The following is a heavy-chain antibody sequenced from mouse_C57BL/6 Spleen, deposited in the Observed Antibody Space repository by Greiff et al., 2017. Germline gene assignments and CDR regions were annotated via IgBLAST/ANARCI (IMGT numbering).Heavy chain of an antibody. D-gene: IGHD2-10*02. J-gene: IGHJ4*01. CDR2: IWRGGST. V-gene: IGHV2-5*01. CDR3: AKNGGTLGNYAMDY. Sequence: VQLQQSGPGLVQPSQSLSITCTVSGFSLTSYGVHWVRQSPGKGLEWLGVIWRGGSTDYNAAFMSRLSITKDNSKSQVFFKMNSLQADDTAIYYCAKNGGTLGNYAMDYWGQGTSVTVSS. CDR1: GFSLTSYG.